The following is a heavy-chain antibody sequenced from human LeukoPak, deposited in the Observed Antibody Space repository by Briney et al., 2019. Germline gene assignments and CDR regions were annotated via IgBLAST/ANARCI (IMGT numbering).Heavy chain of an antibody. CDR1: GVSLSKYY. CDR3: ASSVGSTDY. V-gene: IGHV4-34*01. CDR2: INHRGST. Sequence: KSSETLSLTCAVYGVSLSKYYWTWIRQSPGKGLEWIGEINHRGSTNLNPSLKSRVTLSVDTSKYQFSLKLTSVTAADAAVYYCASSVGSTDYWGQGTLVTVSS. J-gene: IGHJ4*02. D-gene: IGHD1-26*01.